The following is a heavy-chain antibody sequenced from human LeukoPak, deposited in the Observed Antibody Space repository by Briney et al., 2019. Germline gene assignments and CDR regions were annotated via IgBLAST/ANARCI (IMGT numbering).Heavy chain of an antibody. J-gene: IGHJ5*02. D-gene: IGHD6-13*01. V-gene: IGHV1-2*02. CDR1: GYTFNGYY. Sequence: ASVKVSCKASGYTFNGYYIHWVRQAPGQGLEWMGWINPKSGGANYAQKFQGRVTMTRDTSISTAYMELSRLRSVDTAVYYCAREDFCSSGNSFDPWGQGTLVTVSS. CDR3: AREDFCSSGNSFDP. CDR2: INPKSGGA.